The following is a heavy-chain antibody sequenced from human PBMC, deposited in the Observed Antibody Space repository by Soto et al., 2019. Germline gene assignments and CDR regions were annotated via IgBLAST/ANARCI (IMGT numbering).Heavy chain of an antibody. CDR2: ISYDGSSK. V-gene: IGHV3-30*18. J-gene: IGHJ4*02. CDR1: GFSFSNYG. D-gene: IGHD2-8*01. CDR3: SKDRRGGRAVLDS. Sequence: GGSLRLSCAASGFSFSNYGMHWVRQDPGKGLEWVAVISYDGSSKYHADSVKGRFTISRDNSKNTLHLQMNSLRAEDTAVYYCSKDRRGGRAVLDSWGQGTPVTVSS.